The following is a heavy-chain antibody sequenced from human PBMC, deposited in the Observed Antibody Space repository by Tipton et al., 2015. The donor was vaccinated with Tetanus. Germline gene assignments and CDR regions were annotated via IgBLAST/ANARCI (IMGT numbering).Heavy chain of an antibody. V-gene: IGHV1-69*06. D-gene: IGHD1-1*01. Sequence: QLVQSGAEVKKPGSSVKVSCEASGGTFGSYAVNWVRQAPGQGLEWMGGIIPLFGTIEYSQKFQGRVTITADKSSSPAYMELSSRKSEDTAVYYCARSPRHDPKTFYAMDRWGPGTTVTVSS. CDR2: IIPLFGTI. CDR1: GGTFGSYA. CDR3: ARSPRHDPKTFYAMDR. J-gene: IGHJ6*02.